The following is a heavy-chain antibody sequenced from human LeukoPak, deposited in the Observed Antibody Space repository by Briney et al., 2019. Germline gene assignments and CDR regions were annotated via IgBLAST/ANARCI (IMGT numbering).Heavy chain of an antibody. D-gene: IGHD3-3*01. Sequence: SVKVSCKASGHTFTSYGISWVRQAPGQGLEWMGGIIPTFGTVNYAQKFQGRVTITADKSTSTAYMELSSLRSEDTAVYYCARSLFRFLEWSYRSYYYYYMDVWGKGTTVTVSS. CDR1: GHTFTSYG. V-gene: IGHV1-69*06. CDR3: ARSLFRFLEWSYRSYYYYYMDV. CDR2: IIPTFGTV. J-gene: IGHJ6*03.